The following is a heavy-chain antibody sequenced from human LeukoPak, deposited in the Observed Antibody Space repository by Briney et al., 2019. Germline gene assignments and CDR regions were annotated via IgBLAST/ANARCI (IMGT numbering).Heavy chain of an antibody. CDR1: GFTFSNYE. D-gene: IGHD6-13*01. Sequence: GGSLRLSCAASGFTFSNYEMNWVRQAPGKGLEWVSYISSSGSTISYADSVKGRFTISRDSAKNSLYLQMNSLRAEDTAVYYCASSSWLYYFDYWGQGTLVTVSS. CDR2: ISSSGSTI. J-gene: IGHJ4*02. V-gene: IGHV3-48*03. CDR3: ASSSWLYYFDY.